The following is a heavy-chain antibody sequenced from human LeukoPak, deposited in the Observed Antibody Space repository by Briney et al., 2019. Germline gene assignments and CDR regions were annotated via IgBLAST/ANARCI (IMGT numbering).Heavy chain of an antibody. CDR2: ISYDGGNK. Sequence: GGSLRLSCAASGFTFSRSAMHWVRQAPGKGLEWVAIISYDGGNKYYADSVKGRFTISRDNSKNTLYLQMNSLRAEDTAVYYCARVDYDVLTGYQNYFQYWGQGTLVTVSS. CDR1: GFTFSRSA. D-gene: IGHD3-9*01. CDR3: ARVDYDVLTGYQNYFQY. V-gene: IGHV3-30*04. J-gene: IGHJ4*02.